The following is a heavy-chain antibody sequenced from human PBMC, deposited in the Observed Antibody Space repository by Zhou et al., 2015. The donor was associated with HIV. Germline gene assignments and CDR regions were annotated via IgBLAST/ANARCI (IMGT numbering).Heavy chain of an antibody. CDR1: GYTFTSYD. V-gene: IGHV1-8*01. Sequence: QVQLVQSGAEVKKPGASVKVSCKASGYTFTSYDINWVRQATGQGLEWMGWMNPNSGNTGYAQKFQGRVTMTRNTSISTAYMELSSLRSEDTAVYYCARRGSSSWYARTVCYFDYWGQGTLVTVSS. J-gene: IGHJ4*02. CDR2: MNPNSGNT. D-gene: IGHD6-13*01. CDR3: ARRGSSSWYARTVCYFDY.